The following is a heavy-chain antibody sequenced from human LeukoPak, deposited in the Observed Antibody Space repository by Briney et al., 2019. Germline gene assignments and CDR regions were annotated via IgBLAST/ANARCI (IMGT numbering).Heavy chain of an antibody. CDR1: GFTFSSYE. CDR3: ARDQGYDSSDYSYRWYFDY. D-gene: IGHD3-22*01. Sequence: GSLRLSCATSGFTFSSYEMNWVRQAPGEGLEWVSYISSRGSTIYYADSVKGRFTISRDNAKNSLYLQMNSLRAEDTAVYYCARDQGYDSSDYSYRWYFDYWGQGTLVTVSS. V-gene: IGHV3-48*03. CDR2: ISSRGSTI. J-gene: IGHJ4*02.